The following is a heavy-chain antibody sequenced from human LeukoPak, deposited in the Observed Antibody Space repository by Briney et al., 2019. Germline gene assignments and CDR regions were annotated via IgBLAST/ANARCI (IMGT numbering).Heavy chain of an antibody. CDR1: GYTFTSYA. Sequence: ASVKVSCKASGYTFTSYAMHWVRQAPGQRLEWMGWINAGNGNTKYSQKFQGRVTITRDTSASTAYMELSSLRSEDTAVYYCATGLYDSSGYSTTSLGYWGQGTLVTVSS. D-gene: IGHD3-22*01. J-gene: IGHJ4*02. CDR3: ATGLYDSSGYSTTSLGY. V-gene: IGHV1-3*01. CDR2: INAGNGNT.